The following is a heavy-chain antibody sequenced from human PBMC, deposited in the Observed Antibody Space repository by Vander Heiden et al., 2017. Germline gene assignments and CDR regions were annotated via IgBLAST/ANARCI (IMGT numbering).Heavy chain of an antibody. CDR3: DRSSGYTCGYSFDY. D-gene: IGHD5-18*01. V-gene: IGHV1-46*01. Sequence: QVQLVQSGAEVKKPGASAKASCKASGYSFTNYYMHLVRQAPGQGAEWMGVINTSGDATSSEQKFQGRVTMTRDTSTSTVYMELSSLRAEDTAVYYCDRSSGYTCGYSFDYWGQGTLVTVSS. J-gene: IGHJ4*02. CDR1: GYSFTNYY. CDR2: INTSGDAT.